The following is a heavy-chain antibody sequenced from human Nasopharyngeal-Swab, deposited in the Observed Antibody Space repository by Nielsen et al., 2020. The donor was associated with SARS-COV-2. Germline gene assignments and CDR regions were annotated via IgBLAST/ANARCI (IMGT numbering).Heavy chain of an antibody. CDR3: ARDGEASGYDNNWFDP. V-gene: IGHV1-46*01. CDR2: INPSGGST. J-gene: IGHJ5*02. Sequence: ASVKVSCKASGYTFTSYYMHWVRQAPGQGLEWMGIINPSGGSTSYAQKFQGRVTMTRDTSTSTVYMELSSLRSEDTAVYYCARDGEASGYDNNWFDPWGQGTLSPSPQ. CDR1: GYTFTSYY. D-gene: IGHD5-12*01.